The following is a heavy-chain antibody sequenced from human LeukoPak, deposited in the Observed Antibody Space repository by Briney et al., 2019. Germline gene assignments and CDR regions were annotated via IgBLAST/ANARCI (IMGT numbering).Heavy chain of an antibody. D-gene: IGHD3-16*01. J-gene: IGHJ4*02. CDR2: INPQGSGT. V-gene: IGHV3-74*01. CDR3: ARELGGARDH. CDR1: GFIFDDYA. Sequence: GGSLRLSCAASGFIFDDYAIHWVRQAPGKGLVWVSRINPQGSGTDYADSVRGRFTISRDNARNTLYLQMHSLRDEDTAIYYCARELGGARDHWGQGTMVTVSS.